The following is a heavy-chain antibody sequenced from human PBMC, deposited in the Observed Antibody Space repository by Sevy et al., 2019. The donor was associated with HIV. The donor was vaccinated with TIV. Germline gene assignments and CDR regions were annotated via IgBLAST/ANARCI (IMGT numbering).Heavy chain of an antibody. J-gene: IGHJ3*02. CDR3: ARKQGGNDAFDI. Sequence: GGSLRLSCAASGFTFSSYAMHWVRQAPGKGLEWVAVISYDGSNKYYADYVKGRFNISRDNSKNTPYLQMNSMRAEDTAVYYCARKQGGNDAFDIWGQGTMVTVSS. CDR1: GFTFSSYA. CDR2: ISYDGSNK. V-gene: IGHV3-30-3*01. D-gene: IGHD3-16*01.